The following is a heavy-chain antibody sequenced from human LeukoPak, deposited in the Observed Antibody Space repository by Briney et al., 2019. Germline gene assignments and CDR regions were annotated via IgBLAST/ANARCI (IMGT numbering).Heavy chain of an antibody. D-gene: IGHD3-22*01. CDR3: ARDLASSGYYWD. Sequence: ASVKVSCKASGYIFTNYYMHWVRQAPGQGLEWMGIINPSGGSTSYAQKFQGRVTMTRDTSTSTVYMELSSPRSEDTAVYFCARDLASSGYYWDWGQGTLVTVSS. V-gene: IGHV1-46*01. J-gene: IGHJ4*02. CDR2: INPSGGST. CDR1: GYIFTNYY.